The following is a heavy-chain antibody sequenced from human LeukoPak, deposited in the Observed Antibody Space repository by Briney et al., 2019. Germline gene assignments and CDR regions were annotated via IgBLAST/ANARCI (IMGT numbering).Heavy chain of an antibody. J-gene: IGHJ5*02. Sequence: GGSLRLSCAASGFTFSSYAMSWVRQAPGKGLEWVSAISGSGGSTYYADSVRGRFTISRDNSKNTLYLQMNSLRAEDTAVYYCAKDPIVTGGYDNWFDPWGQGTLVTVSS. CDR2: ISGSGGST. V-gene: IGHV3-23*01. D-gene: IGHD1-20*01. CDR1: GFTFSSYA. CDR3: AKDPIVTGGYDNWFDP.